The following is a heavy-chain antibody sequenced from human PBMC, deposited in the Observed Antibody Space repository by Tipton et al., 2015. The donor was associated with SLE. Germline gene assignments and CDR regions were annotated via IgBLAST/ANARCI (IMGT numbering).Heavy chain of an antibody. V-gene: IGHV4-39*07. CDR3: AREAYSSSWYSGDY. D-gene: IGHD6-13*01. Sequence: TLSLTCTVSGGSISSSSYYWGWIRQPPGKGLEWIGSIYYSGSTYYNPSLKGRVTISVDTSKNQFSLKLSSVTAADTAVYYCAREAYSSSWYSGDYWGQGTLVTVSS. CDR2: IYYSGST. J-gene: IGHJ4*02. CDR1: GGSISSSSYY.